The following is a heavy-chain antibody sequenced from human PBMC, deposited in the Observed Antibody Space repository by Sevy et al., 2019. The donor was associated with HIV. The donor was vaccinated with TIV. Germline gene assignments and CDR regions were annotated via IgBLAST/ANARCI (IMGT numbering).Heavy chain of an antibody. CDR1: GGSISSSSYC. D-gene: IGHD2-15*01. Sequence: SETLSLTCTVSGGSISSSSYCWGWIRQPPGKGLEWIGSIYYSGSTYYNPSLKSRVTISVDTSKNQFSLKLSSVTAADTAVYYCASGTSYCSGGSCSSDYFDYWGQGTLVTVSS. J-gene: IGHJ4*02. CDR2: IYYSGST. V-gene: IGHV4-39*01. CDR3: ASGTSYCSGGSCSSDYFDY.